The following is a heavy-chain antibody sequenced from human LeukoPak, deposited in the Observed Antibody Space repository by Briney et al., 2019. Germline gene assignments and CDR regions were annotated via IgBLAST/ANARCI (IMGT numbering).Heavy chain of an antibody. J-gene: IGHJ3*02. CDR2: INPNSGGT. CDR3: AREGGYSDHDACDI. D-gene: IGHD5-18*01. V-gene: IGHV1-2*02. CDR1: GSTFTGYY. Sequence: ASVKVSCKASGSTFTGYYMHLVRQAPGQGLEWMGWINPNSGGTNYAQKFQGRVTMTRDTSISTAYMELSRLRSDDTAVYYCAREGGYSDHDACDIWGQGTMVTVSS.